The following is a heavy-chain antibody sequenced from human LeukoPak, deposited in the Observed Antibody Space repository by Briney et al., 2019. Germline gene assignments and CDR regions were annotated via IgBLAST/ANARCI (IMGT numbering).Heavy chain of an antibody. D-gene: IGHD3-10*01. Sequence: PSETLSLTCAVYGGSFSGYYWSWIRQPPGKGLEWIGEINHSGSTNYNPSLKSRVTISVDTSKNQFSLKLSSVTAADTAVYYCARGQLWFGGRLHAFDIWGQGTMVTVSS. V-gene: IGHV4-34*01. CDR2: INHSGST. CDR3: ARGQLWFGGRLHAFDI. CDR1: GGSFSGYY. J-gene: IGHJ3*02.